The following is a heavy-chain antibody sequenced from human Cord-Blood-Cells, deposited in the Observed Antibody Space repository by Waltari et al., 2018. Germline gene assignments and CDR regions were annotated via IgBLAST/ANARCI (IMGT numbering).Heavy chain of an antibody. D-gene: IGHD6-6*01. J-gene: IGHJ6*02. Sequence: QVQLQESGPGLVKPSETLSLTCTVSGYSISSGYYWGWIRQPPGKGLERIGSIYHSGSTYYNPSLKSRVTISVDTSKNQFSLKLSSVTAADTAVYYCARQRGSSSYYYYGMDVWGQGTTVTVSS. CDR2: IYHSGST. CDR1: GYSISSGYY. V-gene: IGHV4-38-2*02. CDR3: ARQRGSSSYYYYGMDV.